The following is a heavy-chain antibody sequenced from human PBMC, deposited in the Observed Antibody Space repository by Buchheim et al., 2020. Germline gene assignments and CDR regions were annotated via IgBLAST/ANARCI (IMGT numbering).Heavy chain of an antibody. V-gene: IGHV4-31*03. J-gene: IGHJ6*02. CDR3: ASRSSTTGDCSGGGCRTHLDV. D-gene: IGHD2-15*01. Sequence: QVQLQESGPGLVKPSQTLSLTCTVSGGSISSGGYYWSWIRQHPGKGLEWIGYIYYSGSTYYNPSLKSRVTISVDTSKNQFSLKLSSVTAADTAVYYCASRSSTTGDCSGGGCRTHLDVWGQGTT. CDR1: GGSISSGGYY. CDR2: IYYSGST.